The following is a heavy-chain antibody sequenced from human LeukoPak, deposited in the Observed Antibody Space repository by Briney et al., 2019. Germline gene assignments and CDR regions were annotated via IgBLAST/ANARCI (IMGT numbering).Heavy chain of an antibody. CDR3: ARHSLLFYYDSSGYGAFDI. CDR2: IYYSGST. V-gene: IGHV4-30-4*01. D-gene: IGHD3-22*01. Sequence: SQTLSLTCTVSGGSISSGDYYWSWIRQPPGKGPEWIGYIYYSGSTYYNPSLKSRVTISVDTSKNQFSLKLSSVTAADTAVYYCARHSLLFYYDSSGYGAFDIWGQGTMVTVSS. CDR1: GGSISSGDYY. J-gene: IGHJ3*02.